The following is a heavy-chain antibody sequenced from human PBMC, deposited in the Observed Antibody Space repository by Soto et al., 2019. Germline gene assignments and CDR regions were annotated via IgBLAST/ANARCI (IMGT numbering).Heavy chain of an antibody. J-gene: IGHJ3*02. CDR3: ASQNTIFGVGAVVYRAFDI. CDR1: GGTFSSYA. CDR2: IIPIFGTA. D-gene: IGHD3-3*01. V-gene: IGHV1-69*13. Sequence: SVKVSCKASGGTFSSYAISWVRQAPGQGLEWMGGIIPIFGTANYAQKFQGRVTITADESTSTAYMELSSLRSEDTAVYYCASQNTIFGVGAVVYRAFDIWGQGTMVTVSS.